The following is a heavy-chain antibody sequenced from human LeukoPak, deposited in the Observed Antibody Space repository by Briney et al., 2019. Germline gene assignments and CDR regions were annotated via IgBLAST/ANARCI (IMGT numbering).Heavy chain of an antibody. CDR2: IYYSGSI. J-gene: IGHJ3*02. D-gene: IGHD3-10*01. V-gene: IGHV4-30-4*01. CDR1: GGSISSGDYY. CDR3: ASDMVRGVMVHAFDI. Sequence: SQTLSLTCTVSGGSISSGDYYWSWIRQPPGKGLEWIGYIYYSGSIYYNPSLKSRVTISVDTSKNQFSLKLSSVTAADAAVYYCASDMVRGVMVHAFDIWGQGTMVTVSS.